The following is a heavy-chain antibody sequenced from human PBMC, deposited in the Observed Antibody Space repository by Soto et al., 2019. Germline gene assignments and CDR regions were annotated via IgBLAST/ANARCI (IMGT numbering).Heavy chain of an antibody. V-gene: IGHV3-23*01. CDR3: AKKNSGYGYFDY. Sequence: GALSLSCAASGFTFSSYTMSWVRQAPGKGLEWVSTITGSGDSTYYADSVKGRFTISRDNSKNTLYLQMNSLRAEDTAVYYCAKKNSGYGYFDYWGQGTLVTVSS. CDR1: GFTFSSYT. CDR2: ITGSGDST. J-gene: IGHJ4*02. D-gene: IGHD5-12*01.